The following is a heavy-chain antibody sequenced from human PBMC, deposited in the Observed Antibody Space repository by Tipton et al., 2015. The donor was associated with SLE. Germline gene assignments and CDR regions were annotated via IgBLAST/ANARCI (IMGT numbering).Heavy chain of an antibody. CDR3: AARRPYYYDSSGPFDY. D-gene: IGHD3-22*01. Sequence: TLSLTCAVYGGSFSDYYWSWIRQSPGKGLEWIGEINHSGSTNYNPSLKSRVTISLDTSKNQFSLKLSSVTAADTAVYYCAARRPYYYDSSGPFDYWGQGTLVTVSS. CDR2: INHSGST. V-gene: IGHV4-34*01. J-gene: IGHJ4*02. CDR1: GGSFSDYY.